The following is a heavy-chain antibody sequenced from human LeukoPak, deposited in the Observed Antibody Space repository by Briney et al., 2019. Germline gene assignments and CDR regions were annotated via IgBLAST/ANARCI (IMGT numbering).Heavy chain of an antibody. J-gene: IGHJ3*02. Sequence: SETLSLTCTVSGGFISSYYWSWIRQPPGKGLEWIGYISTIGNTNYNPSLKSRVTISGDTAKNQFSLKLTSVTAADTAVYYCARRHWAGLDAFDIWGQGTMVTVSS. V-gene: IGHV4-4*09. CDR2: ISTIGNT. CDR3: ARRHWAGLDAFDI. CDR1: GGFISSYY. D-gene: IGHD7-27*01.